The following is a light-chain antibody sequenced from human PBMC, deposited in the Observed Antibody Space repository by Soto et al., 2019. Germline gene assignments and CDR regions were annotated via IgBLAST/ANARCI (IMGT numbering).Light chain of an antibody. CDR1: QSVNRY. V-gene: IGKV3D-15*01. Sequence: EVVLTQSPRTLSLSPGERATLSCRASQSVNRYLAWYQQKPGQGPRLLIYEASNRDTGVPTRFSGSGSGTEFTLTISSLQSEDFAVYYCQQYNNWPYTFGQGTKVDIK. CDR3: QQYNNWPYT. CDR2: EAS. J-gene: IGKJ2*01.